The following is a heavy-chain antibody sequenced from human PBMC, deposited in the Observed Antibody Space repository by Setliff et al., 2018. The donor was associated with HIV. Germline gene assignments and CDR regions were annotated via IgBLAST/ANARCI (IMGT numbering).Heavy chain of an antibody. CDR2: IFRTSDYM. CDR3: ARGNYDRDY. V-gene: IGHV3-21*01. Sequence: PGGSLRLSCAASGFTFSSYTMNWVRQAPGKGLEWVSFIFRTSDYMDYRDSVKGRFTISRDNAKNSLYLQMNSLRVEDTAVYYCARGNYDRDYWGQGTLVTVSS. J-gene: IGHJ4*02. CDR1: GFTFSSYT. D-gene: IGHD3-22*01.